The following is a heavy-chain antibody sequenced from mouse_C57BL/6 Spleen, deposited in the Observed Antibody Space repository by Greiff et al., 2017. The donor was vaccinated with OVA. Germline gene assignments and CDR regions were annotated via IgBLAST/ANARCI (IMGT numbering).Heavy chain of an antibody. D-gene: IGHD2-5*01. V-gene: IGHV2-2*01. J-gene: IGHJ1*03. CDR3: ARNHYSTGDWYFDV. CDR2: IWSGGST. CDR1: GFSLTSYG. Sequence: QVQLKQSGPGLVQPSQRLSITCTVSGFSLTSYGVHWVRQSPGKGLEWLGVIWSGGSTDYNAAFISRLSISTDNSKSQVFFKMNRLQADDTAIYYCARNHYSTGDWYFDVWGTGTTVTVSS.